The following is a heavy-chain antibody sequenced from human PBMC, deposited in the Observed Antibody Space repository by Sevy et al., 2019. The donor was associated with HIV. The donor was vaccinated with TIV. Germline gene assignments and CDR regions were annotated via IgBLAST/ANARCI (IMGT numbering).Heavy chain of an antibody. CDR2: ISYDGSNK. Sequence: GGSLRLSCAASGFTFSSYGMHWVRQAPGKGLEWVAVISYDGSNKYYADSVKGRFTISRDNSKSRLYRQRKSLRADDTAVYYWAKASLAARRVYYYYGMDVWGQGTTVTVSS. V-gene: IGHV3-30*18. D-gene: IGHD6-6*01. CDR3: AKASLAARRVYYYYGMDV. CDR1: GFTFSSYG. J-gene: IGHJ6*02.